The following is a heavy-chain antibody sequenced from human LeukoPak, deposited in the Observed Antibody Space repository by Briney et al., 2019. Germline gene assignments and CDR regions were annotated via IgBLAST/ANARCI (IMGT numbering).Heavy chain of an antibody. CDR1: GGSITSNTYY. CDR2: IYYSGTT. J-gene: IGHJ6*02. V-gene: IGHV4-39*01. Sequence: SGTLSLTCSVSGGSITSNTYYWGWVRQPPGKGLEWIGNIYYSGTTYYNPSLKSRVTISVDTSKNQFSLQLSSVTAADTAVYYCASQYCSGGSCYYYGTDVWGQGTTVTVSS. D-gene: IGHD2-15*01. CDR3: ASQYCSGGSCYYYGTDV.